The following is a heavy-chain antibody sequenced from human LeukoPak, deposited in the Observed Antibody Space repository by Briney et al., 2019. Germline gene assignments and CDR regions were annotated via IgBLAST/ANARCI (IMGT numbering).Heavy chain of an antibody. V-gene: IGHV3-48*03. D-gene: IGHD4-23*01. CDR3: ARDWAYGGFVPDVFDI. CDR1: GFTFSSYE. J-gene: IGHJ3*02. Sequence: GGSLRLSCAASGFTFSSYEMNWVRQAPGKGLEWVSYITSSGSTIYYADSVKGRFTISRDNAKNSLYLQMNSLRAEDTAVYYCARDWAYGGFVPDVFDIWGQGTVVSVSS. CDR2: ITSSGSTI.